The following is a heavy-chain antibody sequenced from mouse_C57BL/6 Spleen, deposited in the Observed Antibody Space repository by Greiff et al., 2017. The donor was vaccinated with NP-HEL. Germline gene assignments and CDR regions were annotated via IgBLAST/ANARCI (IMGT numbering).Heavy chain of an antibody. D-gene: IGHD2-1*01. V-gene: IGHV1-22*01. CDR2: INPNNGGT. CDR3: ARKNGNLYYFDY. J-gene: IGHJ2*01. Sequence: EVQLQESGPELVKPGASVKMSCKASGYTFTDYNMHWVKQSHGKSLEWIGYINPNNGGTSYNQKFKGKATLTVNKSSSTAYMELRSLTSEDSAVYYCARKNGNLYYFDYWGQGTTLTVSS. CDR1: GYTFTDYN.